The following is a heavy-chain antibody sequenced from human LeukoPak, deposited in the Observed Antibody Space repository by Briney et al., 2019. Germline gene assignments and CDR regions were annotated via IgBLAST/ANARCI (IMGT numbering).Heavy chain of an antibody. CDR1: GYTFTNYH. CDR3: ARATWYGGNPSGAFDI. J-gene: IGHJ3*02. V-gene: IGHV1-46*01. CDR2: INPSGGST. D-gene: IGHD4/OR15-4a*01. Sequence: GASVKVSCKASGYTFTNYHLHWVRQAPGQGHEWMGIINPSGGSTSYAQKFQDRVTMTRDTSTSTVYMELNSLRSEDTAVYYCARATWYGGNPSGAFDIWGQGTMVTVSS.